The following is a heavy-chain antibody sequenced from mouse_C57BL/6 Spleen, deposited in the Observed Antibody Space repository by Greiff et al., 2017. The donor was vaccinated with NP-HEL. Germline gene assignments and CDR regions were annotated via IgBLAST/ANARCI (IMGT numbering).Heavy chain of an antibody. CDR3: AREGDGNHCFDV. CDR1: GFTFSSYA. V-gene: IGHV5-4*01. CDR2: ISDGGSYT. D-gene: IGHD2-1*01. J-gene: IGHJ1*03. Sequence: EVMLVESGGGLVKPGGSLKLSCAASGFTFSSYAMSWVRQTPEKRLEWVATISDGGSYTYYPDNVKGRFTISRDNAKNNLYLQMSHLKSEDTAMYYCAREGDGNHCFDVWGTGTTVTVSS.